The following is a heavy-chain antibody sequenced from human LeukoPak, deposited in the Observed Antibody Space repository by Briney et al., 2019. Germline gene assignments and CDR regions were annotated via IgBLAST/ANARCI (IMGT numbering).Heavy chain of an antibody. CDR3: ARANQSITILGVVRYYFDY. J-gene: IGHJ4*02. CDR1: GGTFSSYA. CDR2: IIPIFGTA. V-gene: IGHV1-69*05. D-gene: IGHD3-3*01. Sequence: SVKVSCKASGGTFSSYAISWVRQAPGQGLEWMGRIIPIFGTANYAQKFQGRVTITTDESTSTAYMELSSLRSEDTAVYYCARANQSITILGVVRYYFDYWGQGTLVTVSS.